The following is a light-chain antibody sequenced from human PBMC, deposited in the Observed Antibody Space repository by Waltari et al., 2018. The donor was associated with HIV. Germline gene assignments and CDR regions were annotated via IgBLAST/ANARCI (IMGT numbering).Light chain of an antibody. Sequence: EIVLTQSPGTLSLSPGERATLSCRASQSVSSSYLAWYQQKPGQAPRLLIYGASSRATGIPDRFSGSGSGTDFTRTISRLEPEDFAVYYCQQYGSSPWTFGQGTKVEIK. J-gene: IGKJ1*01. CDR1: QSVSSSY. CDR2: GAS. V-gene: IGKV3-20*01. CDR3: QQYGSSPWT.